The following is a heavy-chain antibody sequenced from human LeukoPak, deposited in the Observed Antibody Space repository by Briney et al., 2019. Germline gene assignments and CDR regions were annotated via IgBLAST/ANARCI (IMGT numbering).Heavy chain of an antibody. V-gene: IGHV5-51*01. D-gene: IGHD6-25*01. Sequence: GESLKISCKGSGYSFTSYWIGWVRQMPGKGLEWMGIIYPGDSDTRYSPSFQGQVTISADKSISTAYLQWSSLKASDTAMYYCARHHSSAFYYYYGMDVWGQGTTVTVSS. CDR3: ARHHSSAFYYYYGMDV. CDR1: GYSFTSYW. J-gene: IGHJ6*02. CDR2: IYPGDSDT.